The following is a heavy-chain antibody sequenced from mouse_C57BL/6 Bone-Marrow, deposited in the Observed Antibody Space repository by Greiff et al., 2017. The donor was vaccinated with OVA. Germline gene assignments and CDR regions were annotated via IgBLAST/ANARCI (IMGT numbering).Heavy chain of an antibody. D-gene: IGHD1-1*01. CDR1: GYTFTSYW. V-gene: IGHV1-7*01. CDR3: ARLGYYGSSFFDY. CDR2: INPSSGYT. Sequence: QVQLQQSGAELAKPGASVKLSCKASGYTFTSYWMHWVKQRPGQGLEWIGYINPSSGYTKYNQKFKGKATLTADKSSSTAYMQLSSLTYEDSAVYYCARLGYYGSSFFDYWGQGTTLTVSS. J-gene: IGHJ2*01.